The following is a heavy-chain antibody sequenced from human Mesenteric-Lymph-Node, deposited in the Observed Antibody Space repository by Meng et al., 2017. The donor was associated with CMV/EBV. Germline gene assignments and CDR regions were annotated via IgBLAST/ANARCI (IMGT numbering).Heavy chain of an antibody. CDR1: GGYNSRHNW. CDR3: ARFTITPIGFDY. D-gene: IGHD3-9*01. CDR2: IHHTEIT. J-gene: IGHJ4*02. V-gene: IGHV4-4*02. Sequence: AGSGGYNSRHNWWSWGRQIPEKGLEWIGEIHHTEITNYNTSLKGRVDISVDKSKNQFSPKLYFVTAADRAVYYCARFTITPIGFDYWGQGALVTVSS.